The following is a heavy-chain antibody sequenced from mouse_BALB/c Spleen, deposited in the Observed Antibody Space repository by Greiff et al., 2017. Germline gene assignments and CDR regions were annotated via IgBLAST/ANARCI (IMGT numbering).Heavy chain of an antibody. J-gene: IGHJ3*01. CDR3: ARMGGNPWFAY. CDR1: GFTFSSYG. V-gene: IGHV5-6*01. Sequence: EVQRVESGGDLVKPGGSLKLSCAASGFTFSSYGMSWVRQTPDKRLEWVATISSGGSYTYYPDSVKGRFTISRDNAKNTLYLQMSSLKSEDTAMYYCARMGGNPWFAYWGQGTLVTVSA. CDR2: ISSGGSYT. D-gene: IGHD1-1*02.